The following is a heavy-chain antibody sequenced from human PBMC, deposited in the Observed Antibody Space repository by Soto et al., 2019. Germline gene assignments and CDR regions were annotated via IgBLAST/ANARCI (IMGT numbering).Heavy chain of an antibody. Sequence: SQTLSLTCSVSGGSLSSRSYYWGWVRQPPGKGLQWIGSIYYSGSTYYNPSLQSRLTISVDTSKNQFSLRLSSVTAADTAVYYCARLDYYDSGSFDYWGQGTLVTVSS. D-gene: IGHD3-10*01. CDR2: IYYSGST. J-gene: IGHJ4*02. V-gene: IGHV4-39*01. CDR3: ARLDYYDSGSFDY. CDR1: GGSLSSRSYY.